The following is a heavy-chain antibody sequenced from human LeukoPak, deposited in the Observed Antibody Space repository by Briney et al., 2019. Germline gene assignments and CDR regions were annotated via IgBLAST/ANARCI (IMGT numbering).Heavy chain of an antibody. V-gene: IGHV3-23*01. CDR3: AQETAYEILTGFDY. J-gene: IGHJ4*02. Sequence: GSLRLSCAASGFTLSSYAMIWLRQAPPKGLDWVSVISVSGYTTYFADSVKCRFNISRDNSKKALYLQMNSLRAGDTAAYFFAQETAYEILTGFDYWGQGTLVTVSS. CDR2: ISVSGYTT. D-gene: IGHD3-9*01. CDR1: GFTLSSYA.